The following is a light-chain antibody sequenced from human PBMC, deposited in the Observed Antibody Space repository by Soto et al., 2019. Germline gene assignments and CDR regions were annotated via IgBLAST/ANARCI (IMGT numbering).Light chain of an antibody. J-gene: IGKJ4*01. CDR2: DAS. Sequence: EIVLTQSPATLSLSPGERATLSCRASQSINRHLAWYRQKPGQAPRLLIYDASNMATGIPARFSGSGSGTDFTLTISSLEPEDFGVYYCQRRSNWPPVTFGGGTKVEIK. CDR3: QRRSNWPPVT. CDR1: QSINRH. V-gene: IGKV3-11*01.